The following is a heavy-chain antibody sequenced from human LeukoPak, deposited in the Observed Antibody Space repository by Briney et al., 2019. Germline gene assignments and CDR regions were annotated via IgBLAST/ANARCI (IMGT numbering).Heavy chain of an antibody. CDR3: AKVQQLATIYYFDF. CDR2: RSGSGGTT. D-gene: IGHD6-13*01. Sequence: PGGSLRLSCAASGFTFSSYAMSWVRKAPGKGLEGVSARSGSGGTTYYADSVKGRFAISRDNSKNTLYLQMSSLRTEDTALYYCAKVQQLATIYYFDFWGQGSLVTVSS. J-gene: IGHJ4*02. V-gene: IGHV3-23*01. CDR1: GFTFSSYA.